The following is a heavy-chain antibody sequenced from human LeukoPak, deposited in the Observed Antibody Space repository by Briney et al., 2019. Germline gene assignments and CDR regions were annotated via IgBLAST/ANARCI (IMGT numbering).Heavy chain of an antibody. CDR3: ARAYAAVTSDY. V-gene: IGHV3-74*01. CDR2: INSDGTST. Sequence: AESLRLSCAASGVTFSSHWMHWIRQPPGKGLVWVSRINSDGTSTSYADSVKGQFTISRDKAKNTLYLQMNSLRAEGTAVYYCARAYAAVTSDYWGQGTLVTVYS. D-gene: IGHD4-17*01. CDR1: GVTFSSHW. J-gene: IGHJ4*02.